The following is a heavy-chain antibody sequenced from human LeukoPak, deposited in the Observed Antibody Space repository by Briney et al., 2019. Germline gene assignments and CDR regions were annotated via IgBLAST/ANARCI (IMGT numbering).Heavy chain of an antibody. J-gene: IGHJ4*02. Sequence: GGSLRLSCAASGFTFSNAWMAWVRQAPGKGLEWVSAISGSGGSTYYADSVKGRFTISRDNSKNTLYLQMNSLRAEDTAVYYCAKLTHYDFWSGFFDYWGQGTLVTVSS. D-gene: IGHD3-3*01. CDR2: ISGSGGST. V-gene: IGHV3-23*01. CDR3: AKLTHYDFWSGFFDY. CDR1: GFTFSNAW.